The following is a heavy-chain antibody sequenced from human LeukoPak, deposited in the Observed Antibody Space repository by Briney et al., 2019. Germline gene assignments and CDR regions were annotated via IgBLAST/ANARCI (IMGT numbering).Heavy chain of an antibody. J-gene: IGHJ4*02. V-gene: IGHV3-11*04. D-gene: IGHD3-22*01. Sequence: LSLTCAVYGGSFSDYYMSWIRQAPGKGLEWVSYISSSGSTIYYADSVKGRFTISRDNAKNSLYLQMNSLRAEDTAVYYCARGPPYDSSGYHPDYWGQGTLVTVSS. CDR1: GGSFSDYY. CDR2: ISSSGSTI. CDR3: ARGPPYDSSGYHPDY.